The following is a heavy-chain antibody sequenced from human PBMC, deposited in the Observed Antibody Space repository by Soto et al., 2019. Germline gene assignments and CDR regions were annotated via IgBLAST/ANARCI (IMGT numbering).Heavy chain of an antibody. D-gene: IGHD4-17*01. V-gene: IGHV5-51*01. J-gene: IGHJ6*02. CDR2: IHPGDSDT. CDR3: TLSYGDSYYYYYGMDV. CDR1: GFSFSRYT. Sequence: GQSLKSSCVGSGFSFSRYTVCWVRQVPGKGLEWMGVIHPGDSDTIYSPSFQGQVTISADKSISTAYLQWSSLKASDTAMYYCTLSYGDSYYYYYGMDVWGQGTTVTVSS.